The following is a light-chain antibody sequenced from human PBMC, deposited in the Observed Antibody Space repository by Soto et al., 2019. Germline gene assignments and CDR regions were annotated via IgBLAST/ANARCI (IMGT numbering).Light chain of an antibody. Sequence: EIVMTQSPATLSVSPGERATLSCRASQFVSNNLAWYQQKPGQAPGLLIYAASTRATGVPARFSGSGSGTEFTLTICSLQSQDFAVYSCQQYNNWPLYTFGQGTKLDIK. CDR2: AAS. CDR3: QQYNNWPLYT. J-gene: IGKJ2*01. CDR1: QFVSNN. V-gene: IGKV3-15*01.